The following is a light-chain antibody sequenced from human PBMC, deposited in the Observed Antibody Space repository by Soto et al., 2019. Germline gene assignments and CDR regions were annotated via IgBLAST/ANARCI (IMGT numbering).Light chain of an antibody. J-gene: IGKJ4*01. CDR3: QQRCNWPPVT. V-gene: IGKV3-11*01. Sequence: EIVLTQSPATLSLSPGERATLSCRASQSVSSCLAWYQQKPGQAPRLLIFDASNRATGIPARFSGSGSGTDFTLTISSLEPEDFAIYYCQQRCNWPPVTFGGGTKVDIK. CDR2: DAS. CDR1: QSVSSC.